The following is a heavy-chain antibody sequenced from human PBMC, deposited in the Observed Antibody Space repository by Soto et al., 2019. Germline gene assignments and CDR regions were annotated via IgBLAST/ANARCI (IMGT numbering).Heavy chain of an antibody. CDR2: ISGTGGNT. CDR1: GFTFSSYA. J-gene: IGHJ4*02. V-gene: IGHV3-23*01. Sequence: LRLSCAASGFTFSSYAMTWVRQAPGKGLEWVSTISGTGGNTYYADSVKGRFTISRDNSKNTVYLQMNSLRAEDTAVYYCVKAVYLLDFDYWGQGTLVTVSS. CDR3: VKAVYLLDFDY. D-gene: IGHD1-20*01.